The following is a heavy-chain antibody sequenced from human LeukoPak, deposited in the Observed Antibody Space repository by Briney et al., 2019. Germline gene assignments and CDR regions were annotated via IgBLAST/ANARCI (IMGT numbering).Heavy chain of an antibody. V-gene: IGHV3-64D*06. CDR3: AVAYGGYDWEGGFDY. CDR2: ISGNGGST. J-gene: IGHJ4*02. Sequence: PGGSLRLSCSASGFTLSTYAMHWVRQAPGKGLEHVSVISGNGGSTYYADSVKGRFTISRDTSKNTLYLQMSSLRAEDMAVYYCAVAYGGYDWEGGFDYWGQGTLVTVSS. CDR1: GFTLSTYA. D-gene: IGHD5-12*01.